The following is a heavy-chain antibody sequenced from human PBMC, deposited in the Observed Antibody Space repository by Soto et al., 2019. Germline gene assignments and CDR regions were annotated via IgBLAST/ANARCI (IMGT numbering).Heavy chain of an antibody. Sequence: QQWGAGLLKPSETLSLTCAVYGGSFSGYYWTWIRQPPGTGLEWIGEINHSGSTNYNPSLKSRVTRSVDTSKNQFSLKLTSVTAADTAVYYCARDKITGLFDYWGQGTLVTVSS. CDR3: ARDKITGLFDY. D-gene: IGHD2-8*02. CDR1: GGSFSGYY. CDR2: INHSGST. V-gene: IGHV4-34*01. J-gene: IGHJ4*02.